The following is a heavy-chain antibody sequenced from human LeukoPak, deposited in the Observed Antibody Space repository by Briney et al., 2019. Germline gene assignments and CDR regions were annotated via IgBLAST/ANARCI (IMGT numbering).Heavy chain of an antibody. D-gene: IGHD2-15*01. CDR1: GGSISSSNW. Sequence: SETLSLTCAVSGGSISSSNWWSWVRQPPGKGLEWIGEINHSGSTNYNPSLKSRVTISVDTSKNQFSLKLSSVTAADTAVYYCARSNCSGGSCYFHGYWGQGTLVTVSS. CDR2: INHSGST. J-gene: IGHJ4*02. CDR3: ARSNCSGGSCYFHGY. V-gene: IGHV4-4*02.